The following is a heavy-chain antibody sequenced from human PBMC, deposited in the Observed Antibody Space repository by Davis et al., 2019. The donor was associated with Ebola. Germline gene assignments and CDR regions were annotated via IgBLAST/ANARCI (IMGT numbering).Heavy chain of an antibody. CDR3: ARALAGIYYYGMDV. V-gene: IGHV1-8*02. Sequence: ASVKVSCKASGYTFTSYGISWVRQAPGQGLEWMGWMNPNSGNTGYAQKFQGRITMTRNTSISTAYMELSSLRSEDTAVYYCARALAGIYYYGMDVWGKGTTVTVSS. CDR1: GYTFTSYG. D-gene: IGHD6-13*01. J-gene: IGHJ6*04. CDR2: MNPNSGNT.